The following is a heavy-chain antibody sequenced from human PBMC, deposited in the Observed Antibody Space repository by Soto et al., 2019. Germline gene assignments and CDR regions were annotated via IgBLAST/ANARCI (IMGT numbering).Heavy chain of an antibody. D-gene: IGHD3-3*01. V-gene: IGHV1-69*01. Sequence: QVLQVQSGAEVKKPGSSVKISCKASGGSFGNSAINWVRQTPGQGLEWLGGFIPVYRTLNYAQKFQGRVTITADESTGTAYMTLSSLASNDTAVYYCATGVIWIGYFTVDSWGQGTRVTVSS. CDR3: ATGVIWIGYFTVDS. CDR1: GGSFGNSA. J-gene: IGHJ4*02. CDR2: FIPVYRTL.